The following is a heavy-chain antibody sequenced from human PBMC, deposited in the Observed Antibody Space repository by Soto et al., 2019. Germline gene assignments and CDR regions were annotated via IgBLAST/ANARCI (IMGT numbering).Heavy chain of an antibody. Sequence: QVQLQESGPGLVKPSETLSLTCTVSGGSIRSYYWTWIRQPPGKGLEWIGYIYDSGYTNHNPSLKSRVTISLDMSKNQFSLKLNSMTAADTAVYYCARWVGQMTYYFDSWGQGTLVTVSS. J-gene: IGHJ4*02. V-gene: IGHV4-59*01. CDR1: GGSIRSYY. CDR3: ARWVGQMTYYFDS. CDR2: IYDSGYT. D-gene: IGHD1-26*01.